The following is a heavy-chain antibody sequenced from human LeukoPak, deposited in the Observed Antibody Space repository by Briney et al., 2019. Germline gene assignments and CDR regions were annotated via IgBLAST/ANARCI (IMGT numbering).Heavy chain of an antibody. D-gene: IGHD6-13*01. V-gene: IGHV7-4-1*02. Sequence: ASVKVSCKASGYTFTSYAMNWVRQAPGQGLEWMGWVNTNTGNPTYAQGFTGRFVFSLDTSVSTAYLLISSLKAEDTAVYYCARVDRSSWYTPFDYWGQGTLVTVSS. CDR3: ARVDRSSWYTPFDY. CDR1: GYTFTSYA. J-gene: IGHJ4*02. CDR2: VNTNTGNP.